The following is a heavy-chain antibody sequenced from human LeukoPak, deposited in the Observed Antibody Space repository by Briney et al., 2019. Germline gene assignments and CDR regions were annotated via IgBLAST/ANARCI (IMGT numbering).Heavy chain of an antibody. CDR1: GGSISSSIYY. CDR2: IYYSGST. J-gene: IGHJ5*02. Sequence: SETLSLTCTVSGGSISSSIYYWGWIRQPPGKGLEWIGSIYYSGSTYYNPSLKSRVTISVDTCKNQFSLKLSSVTAADTAVYYCARRVWWFDPWGQGTLVTVSS. D-gene: IGHD2-21*01. CDR3: ARRVWWFDP. V-gene: IGHV4-39*01.